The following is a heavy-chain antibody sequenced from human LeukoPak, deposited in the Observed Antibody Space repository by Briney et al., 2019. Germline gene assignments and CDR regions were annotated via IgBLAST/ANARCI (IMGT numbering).Heavy chain of an antibody. CDR1: GGSISSYY. V-gene: IGHV4-4*07. J-gene: IGHJ6*02. CDR3: ARGATVTPSYYYYGMDV. D-gene: IGHD4-17*01. CDR2: IYTSGST. Sequence: PSETQSLTCTVSGGSISSYYWSWIRQPAGKGLEWIGRIYTSGSTNYNPSLKSRVTMSVDTSKNQSSLKLSSVTAADTAVYYCARGATVTPSYYYYGMDVWGQGTTVTVSS.